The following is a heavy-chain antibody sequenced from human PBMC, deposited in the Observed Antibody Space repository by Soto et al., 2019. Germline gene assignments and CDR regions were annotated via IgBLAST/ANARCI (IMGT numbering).Heavy chain of an antibody. D-gene: IGHD6-19*01. J-gene: IGHJ4*02. CDR1: NDSIRSGTYY. Sequence: SETLSLTCTVSNDSIRSGTYYWAWIRQPPGRGLEWMGSLSYLGTTDYNPSLKSRVTISKDASKNQFSLNLTSLTAAGTVVYYCAAGRSDSGWYEELFWGRGALVTVSS. V-gene: IGHV4-39*01. CDR3: AAGRSDSGWYEELF. CDR2: LSYLGTT.